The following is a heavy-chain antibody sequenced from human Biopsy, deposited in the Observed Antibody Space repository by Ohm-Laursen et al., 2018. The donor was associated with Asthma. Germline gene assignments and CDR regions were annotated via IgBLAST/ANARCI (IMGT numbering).Heavy chain of an antibody. CDR2: IYYSGST. J-gene: IGHJ4*02. D-gene: IGHD3-22*01. CDR1: YGSITSGGYY. Sequence: SQTLSLTCSVSYGSITSGGYYWTWIRQHLGKGLEWIGFIYYSGSTYYNLSLKSRVSISIDTSKNQFSLKLSSVTAADTAVYYCARAQDYYDSRGYYRSFDYWGQGTLVTVSS. V-gene: IGHV4-31*03. CDR3: ARAQDYYDSRGYYRSFDY.